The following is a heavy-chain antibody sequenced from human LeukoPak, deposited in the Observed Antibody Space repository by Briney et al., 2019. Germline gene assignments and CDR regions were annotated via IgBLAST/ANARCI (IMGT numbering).Heavy chain of an antibody. J-gene: IGHJ5*02. CDR2: IYYSGST. CDR1: GGSISSSSYY. Sequence: PSETLSLTCTVSGGSISSSSYYWGWIRQPPGKGLEWIGSIYYSGSTYYNPSLKSRVTISVDTSKNQFSLKLSSVTAADTAVYYCARGHVGAWYSSGWLQGNWFDPWGQGTLVTVSS. CDR3: ARGHVGAWYSSGWLQGNWFDP. D-gene: IGHD6-19*01. V-gene: IGHV4-39*01.